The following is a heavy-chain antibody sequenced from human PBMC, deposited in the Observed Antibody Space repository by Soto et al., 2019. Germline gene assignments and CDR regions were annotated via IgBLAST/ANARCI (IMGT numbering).Heavy chain of an antibody. CDR3: ARTRTAGSCPFDS. Sequence: SETLSLTCTVSGGSISTYYWSWIRQPPGKGLEWIGYIYYSGSTNYNPSLKSRVTISEDASKNQFSLKLSSVTAADTAVYYCARTRTAGSCPFDSWGQGGQVTVSS. J-gene: IGHJ4*02. CDR1: GGSISTYY. CDR2: IYYSGST. V-gene: IGHV4-59*01. D-gene: IGHD2-15*01.